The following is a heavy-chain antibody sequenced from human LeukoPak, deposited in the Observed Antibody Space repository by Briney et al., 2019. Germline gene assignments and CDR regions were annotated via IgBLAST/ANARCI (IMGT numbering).Heavy chain of an antibody. J-gene: IGHJ4*02. CDR3: ARTDLDCSGGSCPDY. Sequence: GGSLRLSCAASGFTFSIYSMNWVRQAPGKGLEWVSSISSSSSYVYYADSVKGRFTISRDNAKNSLYLQMNSLRAEDTAVYYCARTDLDCSGGSCPDYRGQGTLVTVSS. V-gene: IGHV3-21*01. CDR1: GFTFSIYS. CDR2: ISSSSSYV. D-gene: IGHD2-15*01.